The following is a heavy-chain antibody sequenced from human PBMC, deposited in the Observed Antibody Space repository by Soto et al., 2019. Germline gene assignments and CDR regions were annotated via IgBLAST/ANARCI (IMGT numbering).Heavy chain of an antibody. J-gene: IGHJ3*02. V-gene: IGHV3-23*01. Sequence: EVQLLESGGGLVQPGGSLRLSCAASGFTFSSYAMSWVRQAPGKGLEWVSAISGSGGTTYYADSVKGRFTFSRDNSKNTLYLQMNTLRSEDSAVYDCRKTPIGWFSAFDISGQGTMVTVSS. CDR1: GFTFSSYA. CDR2: ISGSGGTT. D-gene: IGHD6-19*01. CDR3: RKTPIGWFSAFDI.